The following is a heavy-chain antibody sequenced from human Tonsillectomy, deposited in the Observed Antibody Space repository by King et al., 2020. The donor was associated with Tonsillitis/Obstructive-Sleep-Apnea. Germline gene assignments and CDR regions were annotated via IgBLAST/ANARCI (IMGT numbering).Heavy chain of an antibody. J-gene: IGHJ3*02. V-gene: IGHV5-51*01. Sequence: QLVQSGAEVKKPGESLKISCKGSGYSFTSYWIGWVRQMPGKGLEWMGIIYTGDSDTRYSPSFQGQVTISADKSISTAYLQWSSLKASDTAMYYCARQGAYCSSTSCQINDASDIWGQGTMVTVSS. CDR1: GYSFTSYW. CDR3: ARQGAYCSSTSCQINDASDI. D-gene: IGHD2-2*01. CDR2: IYTGDSDT.